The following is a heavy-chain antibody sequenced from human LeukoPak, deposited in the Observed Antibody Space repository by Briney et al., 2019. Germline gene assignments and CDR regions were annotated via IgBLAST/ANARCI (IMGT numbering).Heavy chain of an antibody. V-gene: IGHV1-2*06. Sequence: ASVKVSCKASGYTFTSYYMHWVRQAPGQGLEWMGRINPNSGGTNYAQKFQGRVTMTRDTSISTAYMELSRLRSDDTAVYYCARSIELWFGEQTYNWFDPWGQGTLVTVSS. CDR3: ARSIELWFGEQTYNWFDP. CDR2: INPNSGGT. CDR1: GYTFTSYY. D-gene: IGHD3-10*01. J-gene: IGHJ5*02.